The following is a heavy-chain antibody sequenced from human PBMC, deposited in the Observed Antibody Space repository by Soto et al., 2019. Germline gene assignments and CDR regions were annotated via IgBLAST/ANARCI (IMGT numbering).Heavy chain of an antibody. CDR2: IYPGDSDT. CDR1: GYSFTSYW. J-gene: IGHJ6*02. V-gene: IGHV5-51*01. D-gene: IGHD6-13*01. CDR3: ARTSAAGKYYYGMDV. Sequence: EVQLEQSGAEVKKPGESLKISCKGSGYSFTSYWIGWVLQMPGKGLGWMGIIYPGDSDTRYSPSFQGQVTISADKSISTAYLQWSSLKASDTAMYYCARTSAAGKYYYGMDVWGQGTTVTVSS.